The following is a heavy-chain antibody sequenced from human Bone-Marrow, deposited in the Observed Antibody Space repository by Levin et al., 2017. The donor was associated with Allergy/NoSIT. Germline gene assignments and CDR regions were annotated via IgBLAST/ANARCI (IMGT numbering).Heavy chain of an antibody. D-gene: IGHD1-26*01. Sequence: GGSLRLSCVASGLTFRNSAIHWVRLAPGKGLEWVAVISDDGESKHYGDSVEGRFTISRSNSRNTVSLQMNSLRPEDTAVYYCVRDRVGRPHQVFDIWGQGTVVTVSS. CDR3: VRDRVGRPHQVFDI. CDR2: ISDDGESK. J-gene: IGHJ3*02. V-gene: IGHV3-30*03. CDR1: GLTFRNSA.